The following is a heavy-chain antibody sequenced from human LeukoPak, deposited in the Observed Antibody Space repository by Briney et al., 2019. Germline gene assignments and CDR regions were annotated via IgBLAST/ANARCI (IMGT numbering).Heavy chain of an antibody. CDR1: GITVSDAW. CDR2: ISGSGGST. CDR3: AKDVVVTLDAFDI. V-gene: IGHV3-23*01. D-gene: IGHD3-22*01. Sequence: PGGSLRLSCAASGITVSDAWMSWVRQAPGKGLEWVSAISGSGGSTYYADSVKGRFTISRDNSKNTLYLQMNSLRAEDTAVYYCAKDVVVTLDAFDIWGQGTMVTVSS. J-gene: IGHJ3*02.